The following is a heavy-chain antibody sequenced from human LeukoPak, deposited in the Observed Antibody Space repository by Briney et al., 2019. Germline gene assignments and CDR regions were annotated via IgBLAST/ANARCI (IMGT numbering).Heavy chain of an antibody. V-gene: IGHV1-18*01. J-gene: IGHJ4*02. D-gene: IGHD6-19*01. CDR2: ISAYNGNT. CDR3: ARGSDEEQWLVRHDY. Sequence: ASVKVSCKASGYTFTSYGISWVRQAPGQGLEWMGWISAYNGNTNYAQKLQGRVTMTTDTSTSTAYMELRSQRSDDTAVYYCARGSDEEQWLVRHDYWGQGTLVTVSS. CDR1: GYTFTSYG.